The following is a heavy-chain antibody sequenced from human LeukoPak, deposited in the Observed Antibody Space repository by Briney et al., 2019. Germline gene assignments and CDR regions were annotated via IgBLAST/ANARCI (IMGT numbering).Heavy chain of an antibody. V-gene: IGHV3-48*02. J-gene: IGHJ4*02. CDR3: ARDGIQLWTGAFDY. CDR2: IRSSSSTI. Sequence: GGSLRISCAASGVTFSSYSMNWVRQAPVKGLEWVSYIRSSSSTISYADSVKGRFTISRDNAKNSLYLQMNSLRDEDTAVYYCARDGIQLWTGAFDYWGQGTLVTVSS. D-gene: IGHD5-18*01. CDR1: GVTFSSYS.